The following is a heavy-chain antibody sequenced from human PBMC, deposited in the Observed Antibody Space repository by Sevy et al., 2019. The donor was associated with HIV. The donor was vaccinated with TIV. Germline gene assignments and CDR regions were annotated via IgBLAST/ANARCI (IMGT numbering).Heavy chain of an antibody. CDR3: VSGGDYYDRSGYPDAFDI. D-gene: IGHD3-22*01. Sequence: GGSLRLSCAASGFSLSTYTMNWVRQTPGKGLEWVASITSRSSYIYYADSVKGRFTISRDNAKNSLYLQMNSLRAEDTAVYFCVSGGDYYDRSGYPDAFDIWGQGTMVTVSS. J-gene: IGHJ3*02. CDR2: ITSRSSYI. V-gene: IGHV3-21*01. CDR1: GFSLSTYT.